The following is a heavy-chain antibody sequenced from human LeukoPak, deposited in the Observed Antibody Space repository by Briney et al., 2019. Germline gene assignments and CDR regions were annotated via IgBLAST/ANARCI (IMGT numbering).Heavy chain of an antibody. CDR1: GFHFSDYS. Sequence: GGSLRLSCEVSGFHFSDYSMNWVRQAPGKGLEWVAGISDSGGRTNYADSVKGRFTISRDNPKNTLYLQMNSLRAEDTAVYFCAKRGVVIRVILVGFHKEAYYFDSWGQGALVTVSS. CDR2: ISDSGGRT. D-gene: IGHD3-22*01. J-gene: IGHJ4*02. CDR3: AKRGVVIRVILVGFHKEAYYFDS. V-gene: IGHV3-23*01.